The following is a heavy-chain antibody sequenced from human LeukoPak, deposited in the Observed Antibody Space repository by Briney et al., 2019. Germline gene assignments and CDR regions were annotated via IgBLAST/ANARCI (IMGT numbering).Heavy chain of an antibody. CDR1: GGSITGYY. J-gene: IGHJ4*02. V-gene: IGHV4-4*07. CDR2: IYSSGGT. Sequence: PSEALSLTCTVSGGSITGYYWSWIRQPAGKGLEWIGRIYSSGGTNYNPSLKSRVTISVDRSKNQFSLRLDSVTAADTALYHCARDLYGYASDWYGGYYFDYWGQGTLVTVSS. CDR3: ARDLYGYASDWYGGYYFDY. D-gene: IGHD2-2*01.